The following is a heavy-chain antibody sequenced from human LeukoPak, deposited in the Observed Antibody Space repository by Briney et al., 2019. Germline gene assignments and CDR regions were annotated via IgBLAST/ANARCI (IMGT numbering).Heavy chain of an antibody. V-gene: IGHV3-23*01. J-gene: IGHJ4*02. D-gene: IGHD6-19*01. Sequence: GGSLRLSCEASGFTFSSYAMSWVRQAPGKGLEWVSAISGSGGSTYYADSVKGRFTISRDNSKNTLYLQMNSLRAEDTAVYYCAKAPGVAGNRQYHFDYWGQGTLVTVSS. CDR1: GFTFSSYA. CDR3: AKAPGVAGNRQYHFDY. CDR2: ISGSGGST.